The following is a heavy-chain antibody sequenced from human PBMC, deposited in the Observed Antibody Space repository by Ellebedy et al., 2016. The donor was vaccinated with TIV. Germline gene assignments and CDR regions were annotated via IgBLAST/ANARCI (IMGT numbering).Heavy chain of an antibody. CDR1: GFTFSNFW. CDR3: VRDNDY. J-gene: IGHJ4*02. Sequence: GGSLRLSCGASGFTFSNFWMSWVRQAPGKGLEWVANLNQDGTEKYHVGSVRGRFTISRDNAKNSLYLEMSSLRDEDTAFYYCVRDNDYWGQGTLVTVSS. CDR2: LNQDGTEK. V-gene: IGHV3-7*01.